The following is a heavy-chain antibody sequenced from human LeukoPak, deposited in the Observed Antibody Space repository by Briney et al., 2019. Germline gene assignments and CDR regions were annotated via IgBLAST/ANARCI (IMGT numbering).Heavy chain of an antibody. CDR3: ARLNSGSYLDDY. J-gene: IGHJ4*02. D-gene: IGHD1-26*01. CDR1: GYSISSGYY. CDR2: IYPSGST. V-gene: IGHV4-38-2*01. Sequence: SETLSLTCAVSGYSISSGYYWGWIRQPPGKGLEWIGSIYPSGSTYYNPSLKSRVTISVDTSKNQFSLKLTSVTAADTDVYYCARLNSGSYLDDYWGQGTLVTVSS.